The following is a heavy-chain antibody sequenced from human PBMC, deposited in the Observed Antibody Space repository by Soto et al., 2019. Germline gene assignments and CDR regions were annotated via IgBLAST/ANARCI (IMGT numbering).Heavy chain of an antibody. V-gene: IGHV3-23*01. Sequence: EVQLLESGGGLVQPGGSLRLSCAASGFTFSSYAMSWVRQAPGKGLEWGSAISGSGGSTYYADSVKGRFTISRDNSKNTLYLQMNSLRAEDTAVYYCAKDPILPVAALNWFDPWGQGTLVTVSS. D-gene: IGHD6-19*01. CDR2: ISGSGGST. CDR3: AKDPILPVAALNWFDP. CDR1: GFTFSSYA. J-gene: IGHJ5*02.